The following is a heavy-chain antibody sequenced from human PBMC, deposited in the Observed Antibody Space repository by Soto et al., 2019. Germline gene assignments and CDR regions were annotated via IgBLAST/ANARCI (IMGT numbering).Heavy chain of an antibody. D-gene: IGHD3-10*01. Sequence: PETLHLTCAVYGGSCQGAYRGCTPQPSGNGLGWIGEINHSGSTNYNPSLKSRVTISVDTSKNQFSLKLSSVTAADTAVYYCARGSHLAITMVRGVREARFDYWGQGTLVTVS. CDR2: INHSGST. J-gene: IGHJ4*02. CDR3: ARGSHLAITMVRGVREARFDY. V-gene: IGHV4-34*01. CDR1: GGSCQGAY.